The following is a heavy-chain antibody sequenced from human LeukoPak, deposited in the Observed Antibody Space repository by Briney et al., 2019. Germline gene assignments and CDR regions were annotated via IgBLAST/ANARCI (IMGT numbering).Heavy chain of an antibody. J-gene: IGHJ4*02. CDR3: AREPRDGYNSLDY. CDR1: GGSISGNNYY. V-gene: IGHV4-61*02. Sequence: PSETLSLTCTVSGGSISGNNYYWSWIRQPAGKGLEWIGRIYTSGSTNYNPSLKSRVTISLHTSKNQFSLKLSSVTAADTAVYYCAREPRDGYNSLDYWGQGTLVTVSS. CDR2: IYTSGST. D-gene: IGHD5-24*01.